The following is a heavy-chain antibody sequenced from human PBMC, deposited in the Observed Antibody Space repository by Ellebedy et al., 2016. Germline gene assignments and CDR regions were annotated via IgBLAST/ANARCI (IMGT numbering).Heavy chain of an antibody. CDR1: GFSFSRHI. J-gene: IGHJ2*01. D-gene: IGHD4-23*01. Sequence: GESLKISXAASGFSFSRHIFNWVRQTPGKGLEWVSYISATTVYYTDSVKGRFTISRDNAKNSVHLQMSRLRVDDTAVYYCARGAVAGRYFDLWGRGTPVTVSS. V-gene: IGHV3-48*04. CDR3: ARGAVAGRYFDL. CDR2: ISATTV.